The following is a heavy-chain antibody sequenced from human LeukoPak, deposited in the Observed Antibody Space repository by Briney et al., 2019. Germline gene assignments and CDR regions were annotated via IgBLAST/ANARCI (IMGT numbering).Heavy chain of an antibody. CDR2: INPNSGGT. D-gene: IGHD3-10*01. CDR3: ARDTMVRGVIVSWFDP. V-gene: IGHV1-2*02. J-gene: IGHJ5*02. Sequence: ASVKVSCKASGYTFTGYYMHWVRQAPGQGLEWMGWINPNSGGTNYAQKFQGRVTMTRDTSISTAYMELSRLRSDDTAVYYCARDTMVRGVIVSWFDPWGQGTLVTVSS. CDR1: GYTFTGYY.